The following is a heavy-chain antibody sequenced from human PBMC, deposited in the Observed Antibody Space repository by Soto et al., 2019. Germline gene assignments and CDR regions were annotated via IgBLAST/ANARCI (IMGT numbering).Heavy chain of an antibody. V-gene: IGHV3-23*01. J-gene: IGHJ4*02. CDR1: GFTFSSYA. D-gene: IGHD3-9*01. CDR2: ISGSGGST. CDR3: AKPFLTGYYTDYFDY. Sequence: GGSLRLSCAASGFTFSSYAMSWGRQAPGKGLEGVSAISGSGGSTYYADSVKGRFTISRDNTKNTLYLQMNSLRAEDTAVYYCAKPFLTGYYTDYFDYWGQGTLVTVSS.